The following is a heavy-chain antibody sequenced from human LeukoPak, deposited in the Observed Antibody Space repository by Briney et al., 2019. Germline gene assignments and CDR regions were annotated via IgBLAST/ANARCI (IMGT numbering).Heavy chain of an antibody. D-gene: IGHD2-2*01. CDR3: ARGGQYQLLFLYMDV. CDR1: GGTFSSYA. CDR2: IIPIFGTA. J-gene: IGHJ6*03. Sequence: SVKVSCKASGGTFSSYAISWVQQAPGQGLEWMGEIIPIFGTANYAQKFQGRVTITTDESTSTAYMELSSLRSEDTAVYYCARGGQYQLLFLYMDVWGKGTTVTVSS. V-gene: IGHV1-69*05.